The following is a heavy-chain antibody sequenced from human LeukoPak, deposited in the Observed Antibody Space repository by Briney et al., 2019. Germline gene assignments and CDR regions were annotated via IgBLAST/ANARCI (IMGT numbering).Heavy chain of an antibody. D-gene: IGHD2-2*02. CDR3: ARKGRYCSSTSCYTDTGMDV. J-gene: IGHJ6*02. CDR1: GYTFTSYY. CDR2: INPSGGST. Sequence: ASVKVSCKASGYTFTSYYMHWVRQAPGQGLEWMGIINPSGGSTSYAQKFQGRVTMTRDTSTSTVYMELSSLRSEDTAVYYCARKGRYCSSTSCYTDTGMDVWGLGTTVTVSS. V-gene: IGHV1-46*01.